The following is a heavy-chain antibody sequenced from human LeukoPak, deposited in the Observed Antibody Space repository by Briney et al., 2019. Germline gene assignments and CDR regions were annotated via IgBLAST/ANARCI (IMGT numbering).Heavy chain of an antibody. J-gene: IGHJ3*02. Sequence: PGGSLRLSCAASGFTFSSYSMNWVRQAPGKGLEWVSSISSSSSYIYYADSVKGRFTISRDNAKNSLYLQMNGLRAEDTAVYYCARDLLDGYNYQVAFDIWGQGTMVTVSS. CDR3: ARDLLDGYNYQVAFDI. CDR1: GFTFSSYS. D-gene: IGHD5-24*01. CDR2: ISSSSSYI. V-gene: IGHV3-21*01.